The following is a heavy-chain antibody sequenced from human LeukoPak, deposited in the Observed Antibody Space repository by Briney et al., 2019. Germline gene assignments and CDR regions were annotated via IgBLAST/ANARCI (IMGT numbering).Heavy chain of an antibody. CDR3: AKDRSANWNDEFNWFDP. V-gene: IGHV3-30*04. CDR1: GFTFSSYA. Sequence: GGSLRLSCAASGFTFSSYAMHWVRQAPGKGLEWVAVISYDGSNKYYADSVKGRFTISRDNSKNTLYLQMNSPRAEDTAVYYCAKDRSANWNDEFNWFDPWGQGTLVTVSS. J-gene: IGHJ5*02. D-gene: IGHD1-1*01. CDR2: ISYDGSNK.